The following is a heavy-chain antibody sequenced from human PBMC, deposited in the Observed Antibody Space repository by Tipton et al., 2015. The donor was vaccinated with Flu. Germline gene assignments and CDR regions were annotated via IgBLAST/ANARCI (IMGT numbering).Heavy chain of an antibody. J-gene: IGHJ6*02. V-gene: IGHV4-39*07. Sequence: TLSLTCTVSGGSISTTIYYWGWVRRPPGKGLEWIGSIYYSGTTYYNPSLKSRVTISIDASKNQFSLDMTSLTAADTAVYYCARDLWNDRRAYYYYGVDVWGQGTTVTVPS. CDR1: GGSISTTIYY. D-gene: IGHD1-1*01. CDR2: IYYSGTT. CDR3: ARDLWNDRRAYYYYGVDV.